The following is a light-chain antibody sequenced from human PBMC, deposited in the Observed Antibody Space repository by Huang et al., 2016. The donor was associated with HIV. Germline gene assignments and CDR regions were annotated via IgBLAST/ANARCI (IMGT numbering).Light chain of an antibody. V-gene: IGKV3-15*01. CDR2: GAS. Sequence: EIVMTQSPATLSVSPGERATLSCRASQSVSSNLPWYQQNTGQAPRLLIYGASTRVTGIPARFSCSWSGTEFTLTISSLQSEDFAVYYCQHYNNWPSTFGQGTKLEIK. CDR3: QHYNNWPST. CDR1: QSVSSN. J-gene: IGKJ2*01.